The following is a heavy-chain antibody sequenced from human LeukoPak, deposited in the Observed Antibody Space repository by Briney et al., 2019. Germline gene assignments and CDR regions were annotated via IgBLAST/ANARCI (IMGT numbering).Heavy chain of an antibody. D-gene: IGHD3-10*01. J-gene: IGHJ6*02. V-gene: IGHV4-59*01. Sequence: SETLSLTCTVSGGSLVSYYWSWIRQPPGKGLEWIGYIYYSGSTNYNPSLKSRVTISVDTSKNQFSLKLSSVTAADTAVYYCAREDVAGGSGSNYYYYGMDVWGQGTTVTVSS. CDR2: IYYSGST. CDR3: AREDVAGGSGSNYYYYGMDV. CDR1: GGSLVSYY.